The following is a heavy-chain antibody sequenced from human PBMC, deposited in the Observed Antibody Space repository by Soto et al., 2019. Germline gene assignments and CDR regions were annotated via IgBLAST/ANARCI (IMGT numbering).Heavy chain of an antibody. CDR1: GGSIGTYY. D-gene: IGHD5-18*01. V-gene: IGHV4-59*08. Sequence: QVQLQESGPGLVKPSETLSLSCTVSGGSIGTYYWSWIRQPPGKGLEWIGYIYYSGNTNYNPSLKRRVSISVDTSKNQFSLKLSSVTAAYTAVYYCARLTWIQLWRPTYFEYWGKGTLVTVSS. J-gene: IGHJ4*02. CDR2: IYYSGNT. CDR3: ARLTWIQLWRPTYFEY.